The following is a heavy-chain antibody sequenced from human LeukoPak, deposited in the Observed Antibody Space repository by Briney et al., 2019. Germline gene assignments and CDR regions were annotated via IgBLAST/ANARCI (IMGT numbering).Heavy chain of an antibody. J-gene: IGHJ6*02. V-gene: IGHV3-48*01. CDR1: GFTFSSYS. Sequence: GGSLRLSCAASGFTFSSYSMNWVRQAPGKGLEWVSYISSSSSTIYYADSVKGRFTISRDNAKNSLYLQMNSLRAEDTAVYYCAGEPGSGWYGYYYYGMDVWGQGTTVTVSS. D-gene: IGHD6-19*01. CDR2: ISSSSSTI. CDR3: AGEPGSGWYGYYYYGMDV.